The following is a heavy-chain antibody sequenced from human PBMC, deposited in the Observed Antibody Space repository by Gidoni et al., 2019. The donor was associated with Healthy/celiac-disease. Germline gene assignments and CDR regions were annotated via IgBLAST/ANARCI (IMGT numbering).Heavy chain of an antibody. CDR3: ARQSVHGFDY. Sequence: QVQLQESGPGLVKPSETLSLTCTVSGGSISSYYWSWIRQPPGKGLEWIGYIYYSGSTNYNPSLKSRVTISVDTSKNQFSLKLSSVTAADTAVYYCARQSVHGFDYWGQGTLVTVSS. CDR1: GGSISSYY. CDR2: IYYSGST. J-gene: IGHJ4*02. V-gene: IGHV4-59*08.